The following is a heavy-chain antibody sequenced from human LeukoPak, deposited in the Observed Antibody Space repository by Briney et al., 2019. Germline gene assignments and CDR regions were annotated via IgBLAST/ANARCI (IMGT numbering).Heavy chain of an antibody. V-gene: IGHV3-21*01. CDR3: ARAFLDTAMANDAFDI. Sequence: KSGGSLRLSCAASGFTFSSYSMNWVRQAPGKGLEWVSSISSSSCYIYYADSVKGRFTISRDNAKNSLYLQMNSLRAEDTAVYYCARAFLDTAMANDAFDIWGQGTMVTVSS. J-gene: IGHJ3*02. CDR1: GFTFSSYS. CDR2: ISSSSCYI. D-gene: IGHD5-18*01.